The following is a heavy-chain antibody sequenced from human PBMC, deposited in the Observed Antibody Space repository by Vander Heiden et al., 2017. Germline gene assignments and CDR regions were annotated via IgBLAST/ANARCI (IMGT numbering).Heavy chain of an antibody. V-gene: IGHV3-11*01. CDR3: ARQRRWAFDY. CDR1: GLTFGGYS. CDR2: ISSSGSTI. Sequence: QEQLGGSGDGLGKPGWYLRLSWSALGLTFGGYSMRWIPQASWKGLEWVSYISSSGSTIYYADAVKGRFTISRDNAKNSLYLQMNSLRAEDTAVYYCARQRRWAFDYWCQGTLVT. J-gene: IGHJ4*02.